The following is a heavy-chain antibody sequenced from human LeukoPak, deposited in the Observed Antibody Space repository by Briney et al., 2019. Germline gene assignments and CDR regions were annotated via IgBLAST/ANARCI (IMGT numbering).Heavy chain of an antibody. Sequence: SETLSLTCTVSGGSISSYYWSWIRQPPGKGLEWIGYIYHSGSTNYNPSLKSRVTISVDTSKNQFSLKLSSVTAADTAVYYCARGTMVRGVIINDNWFDPWGQGTLVTVSS. D-gene: IGHD3-10*01. CDR2: IYHSGST. CDR3: ARGTMVRGVIINDNWFDP. CDR1: GGSISSYY. J-gene: IGHJ5*02. V-gene: IGHV4-59*01.